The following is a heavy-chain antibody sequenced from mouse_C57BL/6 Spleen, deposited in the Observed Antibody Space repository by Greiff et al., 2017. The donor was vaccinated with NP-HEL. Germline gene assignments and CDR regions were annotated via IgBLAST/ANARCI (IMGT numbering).Heavy chain of an antibody. CDR1: GFTFSDYG. V-gene: IGHV5-17*01. D-gene: IGHD1-1*01. CDR2: ISSGSSTI. J-gene: IGHJ2*01. CDR3: ARLTNYYGSSYYFDF. Sequence: DVQLVESGGGLVKPGGSLKLSCAASGFTFSDYGMHWVRQAPEKGLEWVAYISSGSSTIYYADTVKGRFTISSDNAKNTLFLQMTSLRSEDTAMYYCARLTNYYGSSYYFDFWGQGTTLTVSS.